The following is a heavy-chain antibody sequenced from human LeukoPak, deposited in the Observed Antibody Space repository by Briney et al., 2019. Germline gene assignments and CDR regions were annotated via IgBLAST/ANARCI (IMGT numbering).Heavy chain of an antibody. CDR1: GFTFSSYA. CDR2: ISGSGGST. V-gene: IGHV3-23*01. CDR3: AKRSNWAYYYYYYGMDV. D-gene: IGHD7-27*01. J-gene: IGHJ6*02. Sequence: GSLRLSCAASGFTFSSYAMSWVRQAPGKGLEWASAISGSGGSTYYADSVKGRFTISRDNSKNTLYLQMNSLRAEDTAVYYCAKRSNWAYYYYYYGMDVWGQGTTVTVSS.